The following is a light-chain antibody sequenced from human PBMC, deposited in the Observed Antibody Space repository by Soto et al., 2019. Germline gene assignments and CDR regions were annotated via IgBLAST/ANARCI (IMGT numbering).Light chain of an antibody. Sequence: GDRVTITCRASQTVERWLAWYQQKPGKAPNLVISDVSSLERGVPSRFSGSGSGTDFTLTISSLQPEDFATYYCQQSFVTPRTFGQGTKVDIK. J-gene: IGKJ1*01. CDR2: DVS. V-gene: IGKV1-39*01. CDR1: QTVERW. CDR3: QQSFVTPRT.